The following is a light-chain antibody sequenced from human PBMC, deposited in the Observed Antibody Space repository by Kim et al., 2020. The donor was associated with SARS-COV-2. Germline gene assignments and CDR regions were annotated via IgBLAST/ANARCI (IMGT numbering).Light chain of an antibody. Sequence: SECVGDRVTSTCRESQYIRNDLGWYQQKPGKAPKLLIYAASTLQSGVPSRCSGSGSGTDFTLTISSLQPEDFATYYWLQDYNYPRTFGQGTKLEIK. V-gene: IGKV1-6*01. J-gene: IGKJ2*01. CDR1: QYIRND. CDR2: AAS. CDR3: LQDYNYPRT.